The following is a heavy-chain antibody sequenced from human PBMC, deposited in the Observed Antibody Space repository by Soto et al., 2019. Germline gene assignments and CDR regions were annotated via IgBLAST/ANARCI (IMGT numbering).Heavy chain of an antibody. Sequence: SETLSLTCTVSGGSISSGGYYWSWIRQHPGKGLEWIGYIYYSGSTYYNPSLKSRVTISVDTSKNQFSLKLSSVTAADTAVYYCAGVMDGQSFDYWGQGTLVTVSS. CDR1: GGSISSGGYY. CDR3: AGVMDGQSFDY. D-gene: IGHD2-8*01. J-gene: IGHJ4*02. V-gene: IGHV4-31*03. CDR2: IYYSGST.